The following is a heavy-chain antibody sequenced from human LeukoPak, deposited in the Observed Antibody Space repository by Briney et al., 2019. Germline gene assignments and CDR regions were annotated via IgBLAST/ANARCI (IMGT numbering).Heavy chain of an antibody. V-gene: IGHV3-7*01. Sequence: GGSLRLSCVASGLSFSTYWMSWVRQAPGKGLEWVANVKQDGSEQYYVDSLKGRFTISRDNAKNSLYLQLNNVEADDTAMYYCARDSAGNDYWGQGTLVTVSS. J-gene: IGHJ4*02. CDR2: VKQDGSEQ. CDR1: GLSFSTYW. CDR3: ARDSAGNDY. D-gene: IGHD6-13*01.